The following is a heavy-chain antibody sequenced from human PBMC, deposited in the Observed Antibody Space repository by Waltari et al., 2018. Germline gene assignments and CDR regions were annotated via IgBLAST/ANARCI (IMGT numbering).Heavy chain of an antibody. D-gene: IGHD6-19*01. CDR2: VYSSVST. Sequence: QVQLQESGRGLVKPSQTLSLTCTVSGGPLLSRPYYWIWVRQPPGKGLEWIGYVYSSVSTYYNPSLMTRVDISKHTSTNQFSRKLTSVTAADTAVYYCARVTAVTGTGGMDVWGQGTTVIVSS. J-gene: IGHJ6*02. CDR3: ARVTAVTGTGGMDV. CDR1: GGPLLSRPYY. V-gene: IGHV4-30-4*01.